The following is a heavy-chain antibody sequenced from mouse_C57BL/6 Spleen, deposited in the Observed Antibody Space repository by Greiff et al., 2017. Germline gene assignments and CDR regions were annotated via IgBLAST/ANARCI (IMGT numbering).Heavy chain of an antibody. CDR1: GYTFTDYN. CDR3: AITTVVAHFDY. J-gene: IGHJ2*01. Sequence: VHVKQSGPELVKPGASVKMSCKASGYTFTDYNMHWVKQSHGKSLEWIGYINPNNGGTSYNQKFKGKATLTVNKSSSTAYMELRSLTSEDSAVYYCAITTVVAHFDYWGQGTTLTVSS. CDR2: INPNNGGT. D-gene: IGHD1-1*01. V-gene: IGHV1-22*01.